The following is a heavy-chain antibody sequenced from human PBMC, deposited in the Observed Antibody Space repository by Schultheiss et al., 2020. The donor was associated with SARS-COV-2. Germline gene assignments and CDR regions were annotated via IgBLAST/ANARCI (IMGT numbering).Heavy chain of an antibody. D-gene: IGHD3-16*01. CDR2: IKSKTDGGTT. V-gene: IGHV3-15*01. CDR1: GFTFSNAW. Sequence: GGSLRLSCAASGFTFSNAWMNWVRQAPGKGLEWVGRIKSKTDGGTTDYAAPVKGRFTISRDDSKNTPYLQMNSLKTEDTAVYYCARAAGLRRHDYVYDIWGQGTMVTVSS. J-gene: IGHJ3*02. CDR3: ARAAGLRRHDYVYDI.